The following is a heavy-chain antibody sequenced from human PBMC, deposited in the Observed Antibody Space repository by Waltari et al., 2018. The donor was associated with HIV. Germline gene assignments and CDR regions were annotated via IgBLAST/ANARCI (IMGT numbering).Heavy chain of an antibody. Sequence: QVRLVQSGPEGKKPGASVKVSCKASGYSIGQYGIKWVRQAPGQGLEWMGWTYNATTHPAQQFQGSVTMTTDTSTNTAYMELRSLRSDDTAVYYCARVVERRHVDYWGQGT. CDR1: GYSIGQYG. CDR3: ARVVERRHVDY. CDR2: TYNATT. D-gene: IGHD1-1*01. J-gene: IGHJ4*02. V-gene: IGHV1-18*01.